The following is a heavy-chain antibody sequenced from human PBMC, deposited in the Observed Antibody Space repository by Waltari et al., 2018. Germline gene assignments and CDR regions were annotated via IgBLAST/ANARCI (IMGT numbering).Heavy chain of an antibody. J-gene: IGHJ4*02. V-gene: IGHV5-10-1*03. CDR3: ARQGQHPSGIVGATPFYR. CDR2: IDPSDSYT. Sequence: EVQLVQSGAEVKKHGESLRISCKGSGYSFTSYWISWVRQMPGKGLEWMGRIDPSDSYTNYSPSFQGHVTISADKSISTAYLQWSSLKASDTAMYYCARQGQHPSGIVGATPFYRWGQGTLVTVSS. D-gene: IGHD1-26*01. CDR1: GYSFTSYW.